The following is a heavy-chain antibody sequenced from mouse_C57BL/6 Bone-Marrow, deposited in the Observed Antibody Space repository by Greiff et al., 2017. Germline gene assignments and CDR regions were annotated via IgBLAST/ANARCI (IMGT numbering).Heavy chain of an antibody. CDR1: GFTFSSYG. CDR3: ASNYYGSSYDY. V-gene: IGHV5-6*01. Sequence: EVKLMESGGDLVKPGGSLKLSCAASGFTFSSYGMSWVRQTPDKRLEWVATISSGGSYTYYPDSVKGRFTISRDNAKNTLYLQMSSLKSKATARYYCASNYYGSSYDYWGQGTTLTVSS. D-gene: IGHD1-1*01. J-gene: IGHJ2*01. CDR2: ISSGGSYT.